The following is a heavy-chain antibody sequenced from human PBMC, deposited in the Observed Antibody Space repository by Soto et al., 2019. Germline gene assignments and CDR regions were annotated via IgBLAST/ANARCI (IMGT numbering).Heavy chain of an antibody. V-gene: IGHV3-49*04. CDR2: IRSKTNGGTT. CDR1: GFTFGDYG. D-gene: IGHD3-3*01. J-gene: IGHJ4*02. CDR3: TRPIAVFGVAIRYLDY. Sequence: EVQLVESGGGLVQPGRSLRVSYAASGFTFGDYGMSWVRQAPGKGLEWVGFIRSKTNGGTTEYAATVKGRFTISRDDSRGIAYLQMNSLKTEDTAVYYCTRPIAVFGVAIRYLDYWGQGTLVTVSS.